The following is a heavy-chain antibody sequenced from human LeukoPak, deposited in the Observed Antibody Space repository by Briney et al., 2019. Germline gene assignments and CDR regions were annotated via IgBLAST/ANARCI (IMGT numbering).Heavy chain of an antibody. J-gene: IGHJ4*02. CDR3: ASARHGDYVWDY. Sequence: GESLKISCKGSGYSFTYWIGWERQMPGKGLEWMGIIYSGDSHTKYSPSLQGRVTISADKSISTAYLQWSSLEASDTAMYYCASARHGDYVWDYWGQGTLVTVSS. D-gene: IGHD4-17*01. V-gene: IGHV5-51*01. CDR2: IYSGDSHT. CDR1: GYSFTYW.